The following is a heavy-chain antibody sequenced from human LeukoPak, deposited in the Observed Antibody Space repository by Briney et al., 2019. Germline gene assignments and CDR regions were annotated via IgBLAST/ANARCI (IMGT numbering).Heavy chain of an antibody. V-gene: IGHV4-39*01. Sequence: SETLSLTCTVSGGSISSSSYYWGWIRQPPGKGLEWTGSIYYSGSTYYNPSLKSRVTISVDTSKSQFSLRMSSVTATDTAVYYCARHSGLRSPFDPWGQGALVTVSS. D-gene: IGHD3-3*01. CDR2: IYYSGST. CDR1: GGSISSSSYY. J-gene: IGHJ5*02. CDR3: ARHSGLRSPFDP.